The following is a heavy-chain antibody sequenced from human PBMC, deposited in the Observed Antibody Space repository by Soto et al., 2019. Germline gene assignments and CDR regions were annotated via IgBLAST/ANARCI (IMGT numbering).Heavy chain of an antibody. V-gene: IGHV3-30*03. J-gene: IGHJ6*02. CDR2: TSNDGSEK. CDR1: GFTFSSYG. D-gene: IGHD2-2*01. CDR3: AGDIVLLPTTRNIYGMDL. Sequence: QVQLVESGGGVVQPGRSLRLSCAASGFTFSSYGMHWVRQAPGKGLEWVAVTSNDGSEKYYPDSVKGRFTISRDNSKNTLYLQMTSLRAEDTAVYYGAGDIVLLPTTRNIYGMDLWGQGTTVTVSS.